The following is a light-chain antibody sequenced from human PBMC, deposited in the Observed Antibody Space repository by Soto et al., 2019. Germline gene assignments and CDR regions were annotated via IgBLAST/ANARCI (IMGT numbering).Light chain of an antibody. Sequence: EIVMTQSPATLSVSPGERATRACRASQSVSGNVAWYQQKPGQAHRHLIYGASTRATCFPARFSGSGSGTDFTLTISSLQSEDFAVYYCQQYNNWPLITFGQGTRLEIK. J-gene: IGKJ5*01. CDR1: QSVSGN. CDR3: QQYNNWPLIT. CDR2: GAS. V-gene: IGKV3-15*01.